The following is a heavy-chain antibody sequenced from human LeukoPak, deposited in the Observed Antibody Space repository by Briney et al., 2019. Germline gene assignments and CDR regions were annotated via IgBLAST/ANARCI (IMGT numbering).Heavy chain of an antibody. CDR2: IRYDGSNK. CDR1: GFSFSSYG. J-gene: IGHJ4*02. V-gene: IGHV3-30*02. Sequence: GGSLRLSCAGSGFSFSSYGMHWVRQAPGKGLEWVAFIRYDGSNKYYADSVKGRFTISRDNSKNTLYLQMNSLRAEDTAVYYRAKDPTPYCSGSGFFVYWGQGTLVTVSS. CDR3: AKDPTPYCSGSGFFVY. D-gene: IGHD6-19*01.